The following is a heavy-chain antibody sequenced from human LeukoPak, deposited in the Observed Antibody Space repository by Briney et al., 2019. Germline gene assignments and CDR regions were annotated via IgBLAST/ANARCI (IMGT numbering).Heavy chain of an antibody. CDR3: ATIRRAYCGGDCYFERAHWYFDL. J-gene: IGHJ2*01. CDR2: FDPEDGET. D-gene: IGHD2-21*02. CDR1: GYTLTELS. Sequence: ASVKVSCKVSGYTLTELSMHWVRQAPGKGLEWMGGFDPEDGETIYAQKFQGRVTMTEDTSTDTAYMELSSLRSEDTAVYYCATIRRAYCGGDCYFERAHWYFDLWGRGTLVTVSS. V-gene: IGHV1-24*01.